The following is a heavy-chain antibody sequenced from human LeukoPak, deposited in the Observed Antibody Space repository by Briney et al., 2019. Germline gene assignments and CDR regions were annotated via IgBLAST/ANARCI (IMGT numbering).Heavy chain of an antibody. CDR3: ARTAGLWELNFDY. Sequence: GGSLRLSCAASGFTFSSYGMSWVRQAPGKGLEWVANIKQDGSERYYVDSVKGRFTISRDNAKNSLYLQMNSLRAEDTAVYYCARTAGLWELNFDYWGQGTLVTVSS. CDR2: IKQDGSER. D-gene: IGHD1-26*01. V-gene: IGHV3-7*01. CDR1: GFTFSSYG. J-gene: IGHJ4*02.